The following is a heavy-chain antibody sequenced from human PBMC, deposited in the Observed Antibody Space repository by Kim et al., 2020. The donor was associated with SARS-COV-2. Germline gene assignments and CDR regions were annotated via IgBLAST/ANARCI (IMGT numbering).Heavy chain of an antibody. CDR1: GGSISSSSFY. D-gene: IGHD3-22*01. J-gene: IGHJ3*02. V-gene: IGHV4-39*01. CDR2: ISYSGST. Sequence: SETLSLTCTVSGGSISSSSFYWGWIRQPPGKGLEWIGSISYSGSTFYNPSLRSRVTISVDTSKNQFSLRLSSVTAADTAVYYCARGRTRGDYYDTNGYYYDAFHIWGQGTMVTVSS. CDR3: ARGRTRGDYYDTNGYYYDAFHI.